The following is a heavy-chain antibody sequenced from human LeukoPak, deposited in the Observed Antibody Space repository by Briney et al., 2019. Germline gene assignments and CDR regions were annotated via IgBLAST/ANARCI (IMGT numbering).Heavy chain of an antibody. CDR3: ARDLKQGGQNYYYGMDV. CDR1: GFTFSRCE. D-gene: IGHD3-16*01. Sequence: QPGGSLRLSFAASGFTFSRCEMNWVRQPPGKRLEWVSYISSSGSTIFYAGSVKVRFAISRDNAKNSLYLQMNSLRAEDTAVYYCARDLKQGGQNYYYGMDVWGQGTTVTVSS. V-gene: IGHV3-48*03. CDR2: ISSSGSTI. J-gene: IGHJ6*02.